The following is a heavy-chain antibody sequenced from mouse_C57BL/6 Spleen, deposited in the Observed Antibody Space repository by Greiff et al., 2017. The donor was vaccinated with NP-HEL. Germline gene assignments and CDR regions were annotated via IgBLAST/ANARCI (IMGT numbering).Heavy chain of an antibody. Sequence: VQLQQSDAELVKPGASVKISCKVSGYTFTDHTIHWMKQRPEQGLEWIGYIYPRDGSTKYNEKFKGKATLTADKSSSTADMQLNSLTSEDSAVYFCARGGTYYGSSYGYFDVWGTGTTVTVSS. D-gene: IGHD1-1*01. CDR1: GYTFTDHT. J-gene: IGHJ1*03. V-gene: IGHV1-78*01. CDR2: IYPRDGST. CDR3: ARGGTYYGSSYGYFDV.